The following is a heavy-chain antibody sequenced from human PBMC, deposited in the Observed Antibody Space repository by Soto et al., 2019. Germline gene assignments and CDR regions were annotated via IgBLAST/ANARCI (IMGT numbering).Heavy chain of an antibody. J-gene: IGHJ3*02. D-gene: IGHD4-17*01. CDR1: GFTFSSYL. Sequence: PGGSLRLSCAASGFTFSSYLMSWVRQAPGKGLEWVANIKQDGSEKYYVDSVKGRFTISRDNAKNSLYLQMNSLRAEDTAVYYCANYGDYVYDAFDIWGQGTMVTVSS. V-gene: IGHV3-7*01. CDR3: ANYGDYVYDAFDI. CDR2: IKQDGSEK.